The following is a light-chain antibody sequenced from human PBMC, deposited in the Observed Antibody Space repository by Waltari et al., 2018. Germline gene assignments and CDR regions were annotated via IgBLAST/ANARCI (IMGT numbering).Light chain of an antibody. CDR2: GAS. V-gene: IGKV3-20*01. CDR3: QQYGSSVLYT. Sequence: ASQNLNKSYLPRYQQKPGQAPRLLICGASSVAAGIPDRFSGSGSGTDFTITISRLEPEDFAVYYCQQYGSSVLYTFGQGTKLEIK. CDR1: QNLNKSY. J-gene: IGKJ2*01.